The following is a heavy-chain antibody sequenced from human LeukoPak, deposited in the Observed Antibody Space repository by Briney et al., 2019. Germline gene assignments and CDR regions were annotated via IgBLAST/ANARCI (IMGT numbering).Heavy chain of an antibody. D-gene: IGHD3-10*01. CDR1: GGSFNEHY. V-gene: IGHV4-34*01. Sequence: SETLSLTCAVYGGSFNEHYWSWIRQSPGKGLEWIGEINHSGRTDYNPSLKSRVTISVDTSKNQFSLKLSSVTAADTAVYYCARDQYYGSGTYYNSSKGYFDYWGQGTLVTVSS. CDR3: ARDQYYGSGTYYNSSKGYFDY. J-gene: IGHJ4*02. CDR2: INHSGRT.